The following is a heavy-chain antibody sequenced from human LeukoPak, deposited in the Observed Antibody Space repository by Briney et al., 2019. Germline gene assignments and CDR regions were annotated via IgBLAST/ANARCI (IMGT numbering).Heavy chain of an antibody. Sequence: GASVKVSCKASGYTFTSYTIHWVRQAPGQRLEWMGWINAGNGNTKYSQEFQDRVTITRDTSASTAYMELSSLRSEDMAVYYCARERYETRIWPKSRYDYYHYMDVWGKGTTVTVSS. CDR3: ARERYETRIWPKSRYDYYHYMDV. CDR2: INAGNGNT. J-gene: IGHJ6*03. V-gene: IGHV1-3*03. CDR1: GYTFTSYT. D-gene: IGHD3-3*01.